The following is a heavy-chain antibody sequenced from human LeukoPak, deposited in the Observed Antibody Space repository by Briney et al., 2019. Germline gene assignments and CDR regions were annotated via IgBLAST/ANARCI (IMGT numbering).Heavy chain of an antibody. CDR2: ISSSSSYI. CDR3: ARFENYGDYQAGYYMDV. D-gene: IGHD4-17*01. V-gene: IGHV3-21*04. J-gene: IGHJ6*03. CDR1: GFTFSSYS. Sequence: PGGSLRLSCAASGFTFSSYSMNWVRQAPGKGLEWVSSISSSSSYIYYADSVKGRFTISRDNAENSLYLQMNSLRAEDTALYYCARFENYGDYQAGYYMDVWGKGTTVTVSS.